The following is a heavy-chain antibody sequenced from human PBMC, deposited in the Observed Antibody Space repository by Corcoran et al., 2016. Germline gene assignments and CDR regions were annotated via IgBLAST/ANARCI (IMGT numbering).Heavy chain of an antibody. CDR2: ISYDGSNE. CDR1: GFSFSTYD. CDR3: AKPYGSGSYYLFYYLDY. Sequence: QVQLVESGGGVVQPGKSLRLSCAASGFSFSTYDMHWVRQAPGKGLEWVTFISYDGSNEYYADSVKGRFTISRDNSKNTLYLQMNSPGAEDTAVYYCAKPYGSGSYYLFYYLDYWGQGTLVTVSS. V-gene: IGHV3-30*18. J-gene: IGHJ4*02. D-gene: IGHD3-10*01.